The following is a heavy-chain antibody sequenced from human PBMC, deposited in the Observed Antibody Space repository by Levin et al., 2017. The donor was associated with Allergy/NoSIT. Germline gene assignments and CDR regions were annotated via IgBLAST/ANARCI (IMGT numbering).Heavy chain of an antibody. D-gene: IGHD3-10*01. V-gene: IGHV3-30-3*01. J-gene: IGHJ4*02. CDR3: ARDQGRYGSGSYSTFDS. CDR2: ISYDGSNK. CDR1: GFSFSSYA. Sequence: GESLKISCAASGFSFSSYAMHWVRQTPGKGLEWVAVISYDGSNKYYADSVKGRFTISRDNSKNTLHLQMNSLRAEDTAVHYCARDQGRYGSGSYSTFDSWGQGALVTVSS.